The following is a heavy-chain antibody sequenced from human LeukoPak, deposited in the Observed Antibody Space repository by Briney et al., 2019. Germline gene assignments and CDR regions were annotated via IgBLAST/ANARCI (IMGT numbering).Heavy chain of an antibody. CDR1: GYTFTNYY. CDR3: ARVGFHDRDAFDI. D-gene: IGHD3-22*01. CDR2: MNPNSGNT. J-gene: IGHJ3*02. Sequence: ASVKVSCKASGYTFTNYYMHWVRQAPGQGLVWMGWMNPNSGNTGYAQKFQGRVTMTRNTSISTAYMELSSLRSEDTAVYYCARVGFHDRDAFDIWGQGTMVTVSS. V-gene: IGHV1-8*02.